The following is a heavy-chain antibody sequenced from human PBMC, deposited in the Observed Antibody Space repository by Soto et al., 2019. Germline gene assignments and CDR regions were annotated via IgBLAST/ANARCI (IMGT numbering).Heavy chain of an antibody. CDR1: GYSFTTYW. Sequence: GESLKISCKGSGYSFTTYWIGWVRQMPGKGPEWMGIIYPGDSDTKYSPSFQGQVTMSADKSISTAYLQWNSLKASDTAMYYCARDGLSSSSSFDYWGQGTLVTVSS. CDR2: IYPGDSDT. D-gene: IGHD6-6*01. CDR3: ARDGLSSSSSFDY. V-gene: IGHV5-51*01. J-gene: IGHJ4*02.